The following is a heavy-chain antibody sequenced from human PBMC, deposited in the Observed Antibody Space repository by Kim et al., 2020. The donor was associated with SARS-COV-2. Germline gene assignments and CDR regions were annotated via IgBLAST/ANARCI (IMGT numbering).Heavy chain of an antibody. V-gene: IGHV3-30*04. Sequence: GGSLRLSCAASGFTFSSYAMHWVRQAPGKGLEWVAVISYDGSNKYYADSVKGRFTISRDNSKNTLYLQMNSLRAEDTAVYYCARDKTTVFSTYYYYYYGMDVWGQGTTVTVSS. CDR3: ARDKTTVFSTYYYYYYGMDV. D-gene: IGHD1-1*01. J-gene: IGHJ6*02. CDR2: ISYDGSNK. CDR1: GFTFSSYA.